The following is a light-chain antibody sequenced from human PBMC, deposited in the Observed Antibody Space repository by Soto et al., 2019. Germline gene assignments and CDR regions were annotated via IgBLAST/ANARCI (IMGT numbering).Light chain of an antibody. CDR3: QQYGDSPQT. CDR1: QSVGSS. Sequence: EIVLTQSPGTLSLSPGERATLSCRASQSVGSSLSWYQQKPGQAPRLLFYGASNRATAIPDRFSGSGFGTDFTLTNTRLEPEDFAVYYCQQYGDSPQTFGPGTKVEI. J-gene: IGKJ1*01. V-gene: IGKV3-20*01. CDR2: GAS.